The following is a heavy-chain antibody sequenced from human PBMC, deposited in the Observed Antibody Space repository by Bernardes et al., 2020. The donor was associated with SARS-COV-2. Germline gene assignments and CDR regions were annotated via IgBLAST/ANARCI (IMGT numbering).Heavy chain of an antibody. CDR3: ARLGTYCSSTSCYEDEVDY. D-gene: IGHD2-2*01. J-gene: IGHJ4*02. Sequence: SEPLSLTCTVSGGSISSSSYYWGWIRQPPGKGLEWIGSIYYSGSTYYNPSLKSRVTISVDTSKNQFSLKLSSVTAADTAVYYCARLGTYCSSTSCYEDEVDYWGQGTLVTVSS. CDR1: GGSISSSSYY. CDR2: IYYSGST. V-gene: IGHV4-39*01.